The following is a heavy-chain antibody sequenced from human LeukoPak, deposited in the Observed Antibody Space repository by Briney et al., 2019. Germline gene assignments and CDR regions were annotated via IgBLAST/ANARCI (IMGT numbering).Heavy chain of an antibody. CDR1: GYTFTSYD. CDR3: ARIPLIAAGKNWFDP. J-gene: IGHJ5*02. Sequence: ASVKVSCKASGYTFTSYDINWVRQATGQGLEWMGWMNPNSGNTGYAQKFQGRVTITRNTSINTAYMELSSLRSEDTAVYYCARIPLIAAGKNWFDPWGQGTLVTVSS. V-gene: IGHV1-8*03. D-gene: IGHD6-13*01. CDR2: MNPNSGNT.